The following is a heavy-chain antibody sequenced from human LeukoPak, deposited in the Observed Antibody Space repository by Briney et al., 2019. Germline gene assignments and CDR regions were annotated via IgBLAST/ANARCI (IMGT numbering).Heavy chain of an antibody. CDR1: GFTFSSYG. J-gene: IGHJ4*02. V-gene: IGHV3-30*02. Sequence: GGSLRLSCAASGFTFSSYGMHWVRQAPGKGLERVAFIRYDGSNKYYADSVKGRFTISRDNSKNTLYLQMNSLRAEDTAVYYCAKADSSGYYSPILFFPFDYWGQGTLVTVSS. D-gene: IGHD3-22*01. CDR2: IRYDGSNK. CDR3: AKADSSGYYSPILFFPFDY.